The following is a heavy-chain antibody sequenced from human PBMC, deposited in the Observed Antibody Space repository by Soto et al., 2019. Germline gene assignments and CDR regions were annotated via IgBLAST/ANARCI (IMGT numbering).Heavy chain of an antibody. D-gene: IGHD5-18*01. CDR1: GFTFSSYG. Sequence: GGSLRLSCAASGFTFSSYGMHWVRQAPGKGLGWGAVISYHGSNKYYADSVKGRFTISRDNSKNTLYLQMNTLRADDTAVYYCTKDSGYSYEWGRYSCGMDVWCQGTTVIVSS. J-gene: IGHJ6*02. CDR2: ISYHGSNK. V-gene: IGHV3-30*18. CDR3: TKDSGYSYEWGRYSCGMDV.